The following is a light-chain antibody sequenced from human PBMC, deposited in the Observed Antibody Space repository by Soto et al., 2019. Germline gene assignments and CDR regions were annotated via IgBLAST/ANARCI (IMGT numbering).Light chain of an antibody. J-gene: IGKJ2*01. CDR2: GAS. Sequence: EIVMTQSPGTLSVSPGERATISCRASQSVSSNLAWYHQKPGQAPRLLIYGASTSASGVPARFSGSGSGTEFILTISSLQSEDFAVYYCQQYNNWPPYTFGQGTKLEIK. CDR3: QQYNNWPPYT. CDR1: QSVSSN. V-gene: IGKV3-15*01.